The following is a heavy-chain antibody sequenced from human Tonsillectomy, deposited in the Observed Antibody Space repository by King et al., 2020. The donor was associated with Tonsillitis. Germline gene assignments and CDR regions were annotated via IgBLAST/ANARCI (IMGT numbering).Heavy chain of an antibody. V-gene: IGHV1-8*01. CDR3: ARGRGSIADFDY. D-gene: IGHD6-6*01. CDR2: INPNSGNK. CDR1: GYTFTSYD. Sequence: QLVQSGAEVKKPGASVKVSCKASGYTFTSYDINWVRQATGQGLECMGWINPNSGNKGDAQKFQGRVTMTRNTSISTAHMELSSLRSADTAVYYCARGRGSIADFDYWGQGTLVTVSS. J-gene: IGHJ4*02.